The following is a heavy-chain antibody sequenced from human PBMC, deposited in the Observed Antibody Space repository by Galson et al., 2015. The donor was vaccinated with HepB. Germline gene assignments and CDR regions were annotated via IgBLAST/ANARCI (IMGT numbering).Heavy chain of an antibody. CDR3: ARTHSGYGGWIDY. D-gene: IGHD5-12*01. J-gene: IGHJ4*02. CDR1: GFTFSSYA. Sequence: SLRLSCAASGFTFSSYAMHWVRQAPGKGLEWVAVISYDGSNKYYADSVKGRFAISRDNSKNTLYLQMNSLRAEDTAVYYCARTHSGYGGWIDYWGQGTLVTVSS. CDR2: ISYDGSNK. V-gene: IGHV3-30*09.